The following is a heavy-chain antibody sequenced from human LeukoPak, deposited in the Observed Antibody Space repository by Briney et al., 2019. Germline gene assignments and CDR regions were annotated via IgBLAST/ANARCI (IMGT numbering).Heavy chain of an antibody. CDR3: AKGIPHSSGYPAGSDY. D-gene: IGHD3-22*01. Sequence: PGGSLRLSCAASGFTFSSYAMSWVRQAPGKGLEWVSAISGSGGSTYYADSVKGRFTISRDNSKNTLYLQMNSLRAEDTAVYYCAKGIPHSSGYPAGSDYWGQGTLVTVSS. CDR1: GFTFSSYA. CDR2: ISGSGGST. J-gene: IGHJ4*02. V-gene: IGHV3-23*01.